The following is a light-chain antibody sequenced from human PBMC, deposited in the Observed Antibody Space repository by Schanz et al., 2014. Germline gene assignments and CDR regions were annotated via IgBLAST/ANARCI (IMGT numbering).Light chain of an antibody. Sequence: QSVLTQPPSASGNPGQRVTISCSGSNSNIGSNAVSWYQQLPGTAPKLLIEHNNQRPSGVPDRFSGSKSGTSASLATSGLQSEDEADYYCAVWDDNLNGYVFGTGTKLTVL. CDR3: AVWDDNLNGYV. V-gene: IGLV1-44*01. CDR2: HNN. CDR1: NSNIGSNA. J-gene: IGLJ1*01.